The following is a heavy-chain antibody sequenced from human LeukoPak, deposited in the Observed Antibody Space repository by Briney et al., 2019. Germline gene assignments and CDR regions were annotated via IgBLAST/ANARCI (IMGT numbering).Heavy chain of an antibody. CDR2: IKSKNVGGTT. V-gene: IGHV3-15*01. CDR1: GFTFNNAW. Sequence: GGFLRLSCAASGFTFNNAWMNWVRQAPGKGLEWVGRIKSKNVGGTTDYAAPVKGRFTISRDDSKNTVYLQMNSLKIEDTAVYYCTSHAAFDPWGQGTLVTVSS. J-gene: IGHJ5*02. CDR3: TSHAAFDP.